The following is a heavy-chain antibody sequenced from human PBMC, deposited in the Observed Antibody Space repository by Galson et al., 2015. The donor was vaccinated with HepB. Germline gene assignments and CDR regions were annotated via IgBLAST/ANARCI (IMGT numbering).Heavy chain of an antibody. CDR2: IKQDGSEK. J-gene: IGHJ6*03. CDR1: GFTFSSYW. CDR3: ASRFKRILRFLEWLLSFHYYYYMDV. V-gene: IGHV3-7*03. D-gene: IGHD3-3*01. Sequence: LRLSCAASGFTFSSYWMSWVRQAPGKGLEWVANIKQDGSEKYYVDSVKGRFTISRDNAKNSLYLQMNSLRAEDTAVYYCASRFKRILRFLEWLLSFHYYYYMDVWGKGTTVTVSS.